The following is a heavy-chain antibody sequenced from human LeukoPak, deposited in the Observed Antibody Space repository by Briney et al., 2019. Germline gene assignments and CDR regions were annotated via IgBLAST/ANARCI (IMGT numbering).Heavy chain of an antibody. CDR3: AKDAGEWFGELLYPIFDY. CDR1: GFTFSNDF. J-gene: IGHJ4*02. Sequence: GGSLRLSCAASGFTFSNDFMSWVRQAPGKGPEWVSVIYTDGTTYYADSVKGRFTISRDDSKNTLYLQMNSLRAEDTAVYYCAKDAGEWFGELLYPIFDYWGQGTLVTVSS. D-gene: IGHD3-10*01. V-gene: IGHV3-66*01. CDR2: IYTDGTT.